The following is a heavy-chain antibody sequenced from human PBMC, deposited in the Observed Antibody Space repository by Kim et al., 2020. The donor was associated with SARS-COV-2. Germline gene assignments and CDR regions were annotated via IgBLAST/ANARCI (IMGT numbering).Heavy chain of an antibody. CDR3: ARDSSIFGVVITPLSYYYGMDV. V-gene: IGHV1-2*06. D-gene: IGHD3-3*01. CDR2: INPNSGGT. CDR1: GYTFTGYY. J-gene: IGHJ6*02. Sequence: ASVKVSCKASGYTFTGYYMHWVRQAPGQGLEWMGRINPNSGGTNYAQKFQGRVTMTRDTSISTPYMELSRLRSDDTAVYYCARDSSIFGVVITPLSYYYGMDVWGQGTTVTVSS.